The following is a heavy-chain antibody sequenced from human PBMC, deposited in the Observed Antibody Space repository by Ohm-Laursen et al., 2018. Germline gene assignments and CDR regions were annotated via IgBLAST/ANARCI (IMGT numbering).Heavy chain of an antibody. CDR3: AASSNTLFKGSFDI. J-gene: IGHJ4*02. V-gene: IGHV4-4*07. CDR1: GGSSTGHY. D-gene: IGHD4-11*01. CDR2: IYDTGNT. Sequence: SETLSLTWTVSGGSSTGHYWSWIRQPAGKNPEWIGRIYDTGNTNYNPSLKTRVTISVDTSKNQLFLKLSSVTAADTAVYFCAASSNTLFKGSFDIWGQGTLVTVSS.